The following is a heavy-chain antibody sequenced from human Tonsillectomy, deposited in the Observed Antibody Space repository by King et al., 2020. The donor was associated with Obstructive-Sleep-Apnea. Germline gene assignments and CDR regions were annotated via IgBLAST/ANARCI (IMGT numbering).Heavy chain of an antibody. Sequence: VQLVESGGGLVQPGGSLRLSCAASGFTFSSYAMSWVRQAPGKGLEWVSGISASGGSTKYADSVKGRFTISRDISKKTLYLQMNSLRAEDTAVYYCAKDVYGDYSFDYWGQGTLVTVSS. CDR1: GFTFSSYA. CDR2: ISASGGST. CDR3: AKDVYGDYSFDY. D-gene: IGHD4-17*01. V-gene: IGHV3-23*04. J-gene: IGHJ4*02.